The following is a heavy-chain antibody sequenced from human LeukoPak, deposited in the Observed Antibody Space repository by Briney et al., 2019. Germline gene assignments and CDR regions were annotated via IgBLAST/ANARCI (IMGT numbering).Heavy chain of an antibody. CDR1: GFTFSSYE. D-gene: IGHD3-3*01. CDR3: ASAIFGVVTYYYYGMDV. V-gene: IGHV3-48*03. CDR2: ISSSWSTI. Sequence: GGSLRLPCAASGFTFSSYEMNWVRQAPGKGLEWVSYISSSWSTIYYADSVKGRFTISRDNANTTLYVKMTSLRAEDTAVYYCASAIFGVVTYYYYGMDVWGQGTTVTVSS. J-gene: IGHJ6*02.